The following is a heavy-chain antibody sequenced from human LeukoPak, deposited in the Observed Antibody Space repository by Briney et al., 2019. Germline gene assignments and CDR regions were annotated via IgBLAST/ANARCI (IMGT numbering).Heavy chain of an antibody. CDR3: ARVNCSGGSCYESRGAFDI. CDR1: GGSFSGYY. J-gene: IGHJ3*02. CDR2: INHSGST. D-gene: IGHD2-15*01. Sequence: SETLSLTCAVYGGSFSGYYWSWIRQPPGKGLEWIGEINHSGSTNYNPSLKSRVTISVDTSKNQFSLKLSSVTAADTAVYYCARVNCSGGSCYESRGAFDIWGQGTMVIVSS. V-gene: IGHV4-34*01.